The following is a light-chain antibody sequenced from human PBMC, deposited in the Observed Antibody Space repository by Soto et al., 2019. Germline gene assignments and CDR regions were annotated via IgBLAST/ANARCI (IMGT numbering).Light chain of an antibody. CDR1: QSVSSYF. J-gene: IGKJ1*01. V-gene: IGKV3-20*01. CDR2: GIY. CDR3: EQYGSSPRT. Sequence: EAVLTQSPGTLSLSPGERATLFCRASQSVSSYFYSCQQQRPGQAPCLLIYGIYSRAAGIPDWFSGSGSGTDFTLTISRLEPEDFAVYYCEQYGSSPRTFGQGTKV.